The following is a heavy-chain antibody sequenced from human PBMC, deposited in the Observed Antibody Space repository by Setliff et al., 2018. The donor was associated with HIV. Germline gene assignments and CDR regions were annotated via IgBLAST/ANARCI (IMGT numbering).Heavy chain of an antibody. V-gene: IGHV4-34*01. D-gene: IGHD2-21*02. CDR2: INYAGVA. J-gene: IGHJ6*02. CDR3: ARGGAVTVLGIPSYAYFYGLDV. CDR1: AWSLSGYF. Sequence: TLSLTCGVDAWSLSGYFWVWVRQSPKRGLEWIGEINYAGVANYSPSLKSRVTMSIDTSKSQFSLKVSSVTAADTAVYFCARGGAVTVLGIPSYAYFYGLDVWGQGTTVTVSS.